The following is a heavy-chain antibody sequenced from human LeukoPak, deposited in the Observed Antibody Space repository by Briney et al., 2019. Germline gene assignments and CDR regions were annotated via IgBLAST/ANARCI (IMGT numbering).Heavy chain of an antibody. CDR3: AGGGSGGSWNDWFDP. V-gene: IGHV4-59*01. D-gene: IGHD2-15*01. Sequence: PSETLSLTCTVSGGSISSYYWSWIRQPPGKGLEWIGYIYYSGSTNYNPSLKSRVTISVDTSKNQFSLKLSSVTAADTAVYYCAGGGSGGSWNDWFDPWGQGTLVTVSS. CDR2: IYYSGST. J-gene: IGHJ5*02. CDR1: GGSISSYY.